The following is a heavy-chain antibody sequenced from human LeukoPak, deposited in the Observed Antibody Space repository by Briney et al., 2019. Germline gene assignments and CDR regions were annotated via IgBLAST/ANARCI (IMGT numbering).Heavy chain of an antibody. CDR2: INHSRST. Sequence: SETLSLTCAVYGGSFSGYYWSWIRQPPGKGLEWIGEINHSRSTNYNPSLKSRVTISVDTSKNQFSLKLSSVTAADTAVYYCARGGMITFGGVIVNTDFDYWGQGTLVTVSS. CDR3: ARGGMITFGGVIVNTDFDY. D-gene: IGHD3-16*02. CDR1: GGSFSGYY. J-gene: IGHJ4*02. V-gene: IGHV4-34*01.